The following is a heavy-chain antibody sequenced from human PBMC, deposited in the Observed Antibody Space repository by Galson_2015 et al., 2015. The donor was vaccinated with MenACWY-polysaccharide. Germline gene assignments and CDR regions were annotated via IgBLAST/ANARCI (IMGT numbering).Heavy chain of an antibody. V-gene: IGHV4-4*02. D-gene: IGHD2-2*01. CDR2: ASQSGST. J-gene: IGHJ5*02. CDR3: ARGSTRTHKT. CDR1: SGSISSKDW. Sequence: ETLSLTCTVSSGSISSKDWWTWVRQPPGEGLEWIGEASQSGSTHYNPSLESRVTISVDKSKNQFSVVLRSVTAADTAVYYCARGSTRTHKTWGQGALVTVSS.